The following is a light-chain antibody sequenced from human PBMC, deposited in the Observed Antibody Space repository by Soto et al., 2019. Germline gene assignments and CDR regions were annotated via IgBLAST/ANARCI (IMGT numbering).Light chain of an antibody. CDR1: HIIISY. CDR3: QQSYSTPLT. V-gene: IGKV1-39*01. Sequence: DIQMTQSPSSLSASVGDRVTITFLAIHIIISYLKWYQQKPGKAPKLLIYAASSLQSGVPSRFSGSGSGTDFTLTISSLQPEDFATYYCQQSYSTPLTFGGGTKVDI. J-gene: IGKJ4*01. CDR2: AAS.